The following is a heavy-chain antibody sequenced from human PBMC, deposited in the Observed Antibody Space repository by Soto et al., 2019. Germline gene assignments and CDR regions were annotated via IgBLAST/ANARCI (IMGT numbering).Heavy chain of an antibody. Sequence: KESGPTLVNPTQTLTLTCTFSGFSLSTSGVGVGWIRQPPGKALEWLALIYWDDDKRYSPSLKSRLTITKDTSKNQVVLTMTNMDPVDTATYYCAHWLTTVTTLSRRYFDYWGQGTLVTVSS. CDR2: IYWDDDK. CDR3: AHWLTTVTTLSRRYFDY. CDR1: GFSLSTSGVG. J-gene: IGHJ4*02. D-gene: IGHD4-17*01. V-gene: IGHV2-5*02.